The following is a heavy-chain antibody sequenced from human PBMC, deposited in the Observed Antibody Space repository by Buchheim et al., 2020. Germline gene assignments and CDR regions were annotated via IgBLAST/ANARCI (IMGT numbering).Heavy chain of an antibody. CDR2: ISYDGSNK. Sequence: QVQLVESGGGVVQPGRSLRLSCAASGFTFSSYAMHWVRQAPGKGLEWVAVISYDGSNKYYADSVKGRFTISRDNSKNTLYLQMNSLRAEDTAVYYCARDTSSGWYYYYYYYGMDVWGQGTT. V-gene: IGHV3-30*04. D-gene: IGHD6-13*01. CDR1: GFTFSSYA. J-gene: IGHJ6*02. CDR3: ARDTSSGWYYYYYYYGMDV.